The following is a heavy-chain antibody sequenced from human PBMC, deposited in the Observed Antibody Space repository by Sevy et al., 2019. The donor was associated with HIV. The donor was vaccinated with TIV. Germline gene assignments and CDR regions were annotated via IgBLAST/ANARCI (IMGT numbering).Heavy chain of an antibody. CDR2: IYYSGRT. CDR3: ARHKGRGGHYFDY. V-gene: IGHV4-39*01. Sequence: SETLSLTCTVSGGSISSSSYYWGWIRQPPGKGLEWIGSIYYSGRTYYNPSLKSRVTISVDTSKNQFSLKLTSVTAADTAVYYCARHKGRGGHYFDYWGQGTLVTVSS. D-gene: IGHD2-15*01. CDR1: GGSISSSSYY. J-gene: IGHJ4*02.